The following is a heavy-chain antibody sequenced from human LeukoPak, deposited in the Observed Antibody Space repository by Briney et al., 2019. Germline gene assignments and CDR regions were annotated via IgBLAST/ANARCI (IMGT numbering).Heavy chain of an antibody. Sequence: GGSLRLSCAASGFTFSSYAMSWVRQAPGKGLEWVSAISGSGGSTYYADSVKGRFTISRDNSKNTLYLQMNSLRAEGTAVYYCAKGTVWLPYYFDYWGQGTLVTVSS. CDR3: AKGTVWLPYYFDY. CDR1: GFTFSSYA. D-gene: IGHD5-24*01. V-gene: IGHV3-23*01. CDR2: ISGSGGST. J-gene: IGHJ4*02.